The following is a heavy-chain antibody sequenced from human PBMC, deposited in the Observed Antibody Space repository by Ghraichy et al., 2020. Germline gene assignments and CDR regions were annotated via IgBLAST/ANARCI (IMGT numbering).Heavy chain of an antibody. J-gene: IGHJ4*02. CDR3: ARGEFGLGD. V-gene: IGHV3-74*01. CDR2: ISPDGNVI. D-gene: IGHD3/OR15-3a*01. Sequence: GGSLRLSCAASGFTVTDYWMYWVRQVPGKGLLWVSHISPDGNVINYEGSLTGRFTISRDIANNTVFLQMNSLRADDTAIYYCARGEFGLGDWGQGTLVTV. CDR1: GFTVTDYW.